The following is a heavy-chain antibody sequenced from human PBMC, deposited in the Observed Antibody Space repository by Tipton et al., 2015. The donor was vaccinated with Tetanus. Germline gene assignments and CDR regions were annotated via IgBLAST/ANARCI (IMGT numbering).Heavy chain of an antibody. V-gene: IGHV4-59*01. CDR1: GGSISSYY. D-gene: IGHD1-26*01. Sequence: TLSLTCTVSGGSISSYYWSWIRQPPGKGPEWIGQIHSSGNTNYIPSLKSRVTISLDTSKNQFSLRLTSVTAADTAVYYCARDIEEVGATKYFDYWGQGTLVTVSS. J-gene: IGHJ4*02. CDR2: IHSSGNT. CDR3: ARDIEEVGATKYFDY.